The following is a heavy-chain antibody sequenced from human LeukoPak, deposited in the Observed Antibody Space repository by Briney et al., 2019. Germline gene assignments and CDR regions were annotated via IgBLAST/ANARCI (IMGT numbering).Heavy chain of an antibody. D-gene: IGHD3-9*01. V-gene: IGHV3-15*01. CDR3: TAYLEGIEYGILTGYYVTDY. J-gene: IGHJ4*02. CDR1: GFTFSNAW. Sequence: GGSLRLSCAASGFTFSNAWMSWVRQAPGKGLEWVGRIKSKTDGRTTDYAAPVKGRFTISRDDSKNTLYLQMNSLKTEDTAVYYCTAYLEGIEYGILTGYYVTDYWGQGTLVTVSS. CDR2: IKSKTDGRTT.